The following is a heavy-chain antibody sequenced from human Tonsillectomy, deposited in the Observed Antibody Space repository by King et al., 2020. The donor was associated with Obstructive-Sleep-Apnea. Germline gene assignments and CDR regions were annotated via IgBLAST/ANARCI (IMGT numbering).Heavy chain of an antibody. CDR2: IDPSDSYT. J-gene: IGHJ4*02. CDR1: GFSFTTYW. D-gene: IGHD6-19*01. CDR3: ARGVSSGWYGGDY. Sequence: QLVQSGAEVKKPGESLRISCKGSGFSFTTYWISWVRQMPGKCLEWMGRIDPSDSYTNYNPSFQVHVTISADKSMSTAYLQWSSLKASDTAMYYCARGVSSGWYGGDYWGQGTLVTVSS. V-gene: IGHV5-10-1*01.